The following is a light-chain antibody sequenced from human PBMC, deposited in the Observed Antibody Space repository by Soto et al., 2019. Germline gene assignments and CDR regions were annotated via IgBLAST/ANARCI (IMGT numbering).Light chain of an antibody. CDR1: SSDISDYDF. J-gene: IGLJ3*02. V-gene: IGLV2-8*01. CDR3: SSLAGSNNLM. CDR2: EVT. Sequence: QSVLTQPPSTSGSPGQSVTISCTGTSSDISDYDFVSWYQQHPGKAPKLIIYEVTKRPSGVPDRFSGSKSGNTASLTVSGLQAEDEAVYHCSSLAGSNNLMFGGGTKLTVL.